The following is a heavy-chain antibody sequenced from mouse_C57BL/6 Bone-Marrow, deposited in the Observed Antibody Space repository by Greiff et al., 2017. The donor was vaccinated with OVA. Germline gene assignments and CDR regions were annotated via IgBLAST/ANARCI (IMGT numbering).Heavy chain of an antibody. CDR1: GYTFTSYW. Sequence: QVQLQQPGAELVRPGSSVKLSCKASGYTFTSYWMHWVKQRPIQGLEWIGNIDPSDSETHYNQKFKDKATLTVDKSSSTAYMQRSSLTSEDSAVYDCARSPTTLVATNCDYWGQGTTLTVSA. J-gene: IGHJ2*01. D-gene: IGHD1-1*01. CDR2: IDPSDSET. CDR3: ARSPTTLVATNCDY. V-gene: IGHV1-52*01.